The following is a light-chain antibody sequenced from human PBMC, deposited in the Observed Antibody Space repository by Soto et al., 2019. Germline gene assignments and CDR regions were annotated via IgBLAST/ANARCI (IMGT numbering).Light chain of an antibody. V-gene: IGKV3-20*01. Sequence: EIVLTQSPDTLSLSPGERATLSCRAGQFFGSAYLAWYQQKPGQPPRLLIYSAPRRATGIPDRFSGGGSGTDFTLTISSLEPEDFAMYYCQKFDGTGTFGQGTRVEIK. CDR1: QFFGSAY. CDR2: SAP. J-gene: IGKJ1*01. CDR3: QKFDGTGT.